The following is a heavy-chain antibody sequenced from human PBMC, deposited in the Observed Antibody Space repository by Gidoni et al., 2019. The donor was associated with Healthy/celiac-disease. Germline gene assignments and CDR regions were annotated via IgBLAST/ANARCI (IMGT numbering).Heavy chain of an antibody. Sequence: QVQLVQPGAEVKKPDSSVRVSCKASGGTFSSYAISWVRQAPGQGLEWMGGIIPIFGTANYAQKFQGRVTITADESTSTAYMELSSLRSEDTAVYYCATRRPGIVVVPAAIEGYYYYMDVWGKGTTVTVSS. CDR3: ATRRPGIVVVPAAIEGYYYYMDV. D-gene: IGHD2-2*01. V-gene: IGHV1-69*01. CDR1: GGTFSSYA. J-gene: IGHJ6*03. CDR2: IIPIFGTA.